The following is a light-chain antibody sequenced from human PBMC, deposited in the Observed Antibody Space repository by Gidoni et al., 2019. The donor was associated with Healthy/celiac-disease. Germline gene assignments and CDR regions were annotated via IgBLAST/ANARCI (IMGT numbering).Light chain of an antibody. V-gene: IGKV3-20*01. CDR1: QSVSSSY. Sequence: VLTQSPGTLSLSPGERATLSCRASQSVSSSYLAWYQQKPGQAPRLLIYGASSRATGIPDRFSGSGSGTDFTLTISRLEPEDFAVYYCQQYGSSPWTFGQGTKVEIK. CDR2: GAS. J-gene: IGKJ1*01. CDR3: QQYGSSPWT.